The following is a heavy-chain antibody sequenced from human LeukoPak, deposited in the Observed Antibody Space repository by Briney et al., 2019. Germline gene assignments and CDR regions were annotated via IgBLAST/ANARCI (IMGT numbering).Heavy chain of an antibody. V-gene: IGHV7-4-1*02. CDR2: INTNTGNP. D-gene: IGHD3-3*01. J-gene: IGHJ6*03. CDR1: GYTFTSYA. CDR3: ARHIYDFWSGYYYVGYYYYYMDV. Sequence: ASVKVSCKTSGYTFTSYAMNWVRQAPGQGLEWMGWINTNTGNPTYAQGFTGRFVFSLDTSVSTAYLQISSLKAEDTAVYYCARHIYDFWSGYYYVGYYYYYMDVWGKGTTVTVSS.